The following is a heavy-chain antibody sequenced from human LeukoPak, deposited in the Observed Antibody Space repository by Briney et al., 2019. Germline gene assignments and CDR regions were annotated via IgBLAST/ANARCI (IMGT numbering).Heavy chain of an antibody. J-gene: IGHJ4*02. Sequence: GGSLRLSCAASGFTFSTYCMHWVRQAPGRGPMWVSRICPDGTVTNYADSVKARFIISRDNARNTVYLQMNSLRVEDTAVYYCVRDFRSADYWGQGTLVTVSS. V-gene: IGHV3-74*01. CDR2: ICPDGTVT. CDR3: VRDFRSADY. CDR1: GFTFSTYC.